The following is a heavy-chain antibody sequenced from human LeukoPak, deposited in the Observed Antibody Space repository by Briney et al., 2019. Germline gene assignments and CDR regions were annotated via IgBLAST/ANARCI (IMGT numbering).Heavy chain of an antibody. CDR1: GGSISGSHYY. Sequence: SETLSLTCIVSGGSISGSHYYWAWIRQSPGKGLEWIGMINYSGNTYYNPSLWSRATISVDTSTNQFILNLNSVTAADTAVYYCARGYDYWGQGTLVTVSS. CDR2: INYSGNT. D-gene: IGHD6-13*01. CDR3: ARGYDY. J-gene: IGHJ4*02. V-gene: IGHV4-39*01.